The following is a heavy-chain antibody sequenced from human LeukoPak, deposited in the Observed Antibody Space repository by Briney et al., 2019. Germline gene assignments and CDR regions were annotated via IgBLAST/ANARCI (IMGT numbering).Heavy chain of an antibody. CDR3: AKEALVVVAATAAFDI. D-gene: IGHD2-15*01. CDR1: GFTFSSYG. J-gene: IGHJ3*02. V-gene: IGHV3-30*18. Sequence: GGSLRLSCAASGFTFSSYGMHWVRQAPGKGLEWVAVISYDGSNKYYADSVKGRFTISRDNSKNTLCLQMNSLRAEDTAVYYCAKEALVVVAATAAFDIWGQGTMVTVSS. CDR2: ISYDGSNK.